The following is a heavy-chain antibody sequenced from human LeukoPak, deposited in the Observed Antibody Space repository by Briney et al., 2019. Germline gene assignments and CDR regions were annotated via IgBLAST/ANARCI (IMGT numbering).Heavy chain of an antibody. CDR1: GGPISSHY. V-gene: IGHV4-59*11. J-gene: IGHJ4*02. D-gene: IGHD3-9*01. CDR2: IYYSGST. Sequence: PSETLSLTCTVSGGPISSHYWSWIRQPPGKGLEWIGYIYYSGSTNYNPSLKSRVTISVDTSKNQFSLKLSSVTAADTAVYYCARGDWALDYWGQGTLVTVSS. CDR3: ARGDWALDY.